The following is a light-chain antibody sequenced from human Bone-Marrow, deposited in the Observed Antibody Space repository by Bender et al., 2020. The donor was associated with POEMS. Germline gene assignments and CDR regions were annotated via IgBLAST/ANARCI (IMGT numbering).Light chain of an antibody. CDR3: AAWEDRLNGWV. Sequence: QSVLSQPPSASGTPGQRVTISCSGISSNIGTNPVNWYQQLPGTAPKLLIYINNQRPSGVPDRFSGSKSGTSASLAISGLQSEDEADYYCAAWEDRLNGWVFGGGTKLTVL. CDR1: SSNIGTNP. J-gene: IGLJ3*02. CDR2: INN. V-gene: IGLV1-44*01.